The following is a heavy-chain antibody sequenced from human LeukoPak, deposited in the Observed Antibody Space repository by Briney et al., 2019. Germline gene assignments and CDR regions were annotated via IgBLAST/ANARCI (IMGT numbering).Heavy chain of an antibody. Sequence: GGSLRLSCAASGFTFSSYSMSWVRQAPGKGLEWVSSITTTSSYIYYADSVKGRFTISRDNAKNSLYLQMNSLRAEDTAVYYCAREPYSGSYGAYYYYYMDVWGKGTTVTISS. CDR1: GFTFSSYS. CDR3: AREPYSGSYGAYYYYYMDV. CDR2: ITTTSSYI. D-gene: IGHD1-26*01. V-gene: IGHV3-21*01. J-gene: IGHJ6*03.